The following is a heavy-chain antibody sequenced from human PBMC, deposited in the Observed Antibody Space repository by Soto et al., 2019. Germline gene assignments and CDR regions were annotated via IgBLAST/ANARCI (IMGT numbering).Heavy chain of an antibody. D-gene: IGHD6-13*01. CDR2: INHRGST. CDR3: VRSRWAAAANDY. J-gene: IGHJ4*02. V-gene: IGHV4-59*01. CDR1: GGSISNYY. Sequence: SETLSLTCTVSGGSISNYYWSWIPQPPGKGLEWIGYINHRGSTNYNPSLKSRVTISVDTSKNQFSLNLSSVTAADTAVYYCVRSRWAAAANDYWGQGTLVTVSS.